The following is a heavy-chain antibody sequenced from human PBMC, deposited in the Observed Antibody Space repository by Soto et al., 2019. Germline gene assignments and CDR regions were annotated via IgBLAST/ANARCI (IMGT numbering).Heavy chain of an antibody. CDR1: GYTLTELS. D-gene: IGHD6-13*01. Sequence: GASVKVSCKVSGYTLTELSMHWVRQAPGKGLEWMGGFDPEDGETIYAQKFQGRVTMTEDTSTDTAYMELSRLRSEDTAVYYCASGYSSSETPIYYYGMDVWGQGTTVTVSS. CDR3: ASGYSSSETPIYYYGMDV. J-gene: IGHJ6*02. V-gene: IGHV1-24*01. CDR2: FDPEDGET.